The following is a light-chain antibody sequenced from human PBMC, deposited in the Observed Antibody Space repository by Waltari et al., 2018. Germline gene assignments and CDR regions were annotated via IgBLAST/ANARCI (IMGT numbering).Light chain of an antibody. CDR3: QQYNSYST. Sequence: DIQMTQSPSSLSASVGDRVTITCRASQTISNYLNWYQQKPGKVPKLLIYSASNLQSGVPSRFNGGGSGTDFTLTISSLQPEDFATYYCQQYNSYSTFGPGTRVDIK. J-gene: IGKJ3*01. V-gene: IGKV1-39*01. CDR1: QTISNY. CDR2: SAS.